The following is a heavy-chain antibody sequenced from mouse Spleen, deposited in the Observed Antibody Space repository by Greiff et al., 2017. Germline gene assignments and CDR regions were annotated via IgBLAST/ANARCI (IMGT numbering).Heavy chain of an antibody. CDR2: IYPGDGDT. D-gene: IGHD1-1*01. CDR1: GYAFSSSW. Sequence: QVQLQQSGPELVKPGASVKISCKASGYAFSSSWMNWVKQRPGKGLEWIGRIYPGDGDTNYNGKFKGKATLTADKSSSTAYMQLSSLTSEDSAVYFCARRKGNYYGSSPLFDYWGQGTTLTVSS. CDR3: ARRKGNYYGSSPLFDY. J-gene: IGHJ2*01. V-gene: IGHV1-82*01.